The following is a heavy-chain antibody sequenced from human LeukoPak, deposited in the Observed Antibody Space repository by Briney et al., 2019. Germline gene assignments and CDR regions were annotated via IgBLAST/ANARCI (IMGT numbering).Heavy chain of an antibody. D-gene: IGHD6-6*01. V-gene: IGHV1-3*01. Sequence: ASVNVSFTASGYTFTIYAMHWVRQAPGQRLEWMGWINAGNGNTKNSQTFQGRATITRDTSASTAYMELSSLRCEDTAVYYCARLYSSSEFDYWGQGTLVSVSS. J-gene: IGHJ4*02. CDR3: ARLYSSSEFDY. CDR1: GYTFTIYA. CDR2: INAGNGNT.